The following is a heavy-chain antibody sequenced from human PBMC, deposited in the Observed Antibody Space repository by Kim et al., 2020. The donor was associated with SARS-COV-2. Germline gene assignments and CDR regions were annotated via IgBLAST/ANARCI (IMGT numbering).Heavy chain of an antibody. CDR1: GFTFTMYP. J-gene: IGHJ3*01. V-gene: IGHV1-3*01. Sequence: ASVKVSCKTSGFTFTMYPIHWLRQAPGQSLEWLGWIDGGSGDTKYSHNFQGRLTFKRDTFATTASMELSSLKFEDTAVYFCARESRQDALDFWGQGTMVSVSS. CDR2: IDGGSGDT. CDR3: ARESRQDALDF.